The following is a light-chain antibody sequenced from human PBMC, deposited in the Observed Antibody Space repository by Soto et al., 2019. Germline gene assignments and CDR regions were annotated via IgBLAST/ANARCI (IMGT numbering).Light chain of an antibody. CDR3: CSYAGSSTWV. J-gene: IGLJ3*02. CDR1: SSDVGSYNL. CDR2: EGS. Sequence: QSALTQPASVSGSPGQWITISCTGTSSDVGSYNLVSWYQQHPGKAPKLMIYEGSKRPSGVSNRFSGSNSGNTASLTISGLQAEDEADYYCCSYAGSSTWVFGGGTKLTVL. V-gene: IGLV2-23*01.